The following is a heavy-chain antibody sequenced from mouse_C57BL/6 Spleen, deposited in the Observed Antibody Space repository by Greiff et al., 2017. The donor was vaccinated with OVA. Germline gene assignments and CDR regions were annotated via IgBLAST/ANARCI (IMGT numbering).Heavy chain of an antibody. CDR3: ARSGVNWEDFDY. CDR1: GYTFTSYW. CDR2: INPSNGGT. D-gene: IGHD4-1*01. V-gene: IGHV1-53*01. Sequence: QVQLKQPGTELVKPGASVKLSCKASGYTFTSYWMHWVKQRPGQGLEWIGNINPSNGGTNYNEKFKSKATLTVDKSSSTAYMQLSSLTSEDSAVYYCARSGVNWEDFDYWGQGTTLTVSS. J-gene: IGHJ2*01.